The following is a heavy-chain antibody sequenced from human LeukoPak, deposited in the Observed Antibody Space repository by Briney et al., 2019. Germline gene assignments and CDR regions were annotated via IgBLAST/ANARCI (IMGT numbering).Heavy chain of an antibody. Sequence: ASXXXXXXASXXTFTSYYMHXVRQAPGQGLEGMGIINPSGGSTSYAQKFQGRVTMTRDTSTSTVYMELSSLRSEDTAVYYCAREGGGSYPPFDPWGQGTLVTVSS. CDR2: INPSGGST. D-gene: IGHD1-26*01. V-gene: IGHV1-46*01. CDR3: AREGGGSYPPFDP. J-gene: IGHJ5*02. CDR1: XXTFTSYY.